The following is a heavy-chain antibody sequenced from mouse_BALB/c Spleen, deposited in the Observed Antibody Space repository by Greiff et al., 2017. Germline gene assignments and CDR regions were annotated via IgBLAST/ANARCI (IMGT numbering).Heavy chain of an antibody. J-gene: IGHJ2*01. V-gene: IGHV5-4*02. Sequence: EVQLVESGGGLVKPGGSLKLSCAASGFTFSDYYMYWVRQTPEKRLEWVATISDGGSYTYYPDSVKGRFTISRDNAKNNLYLQMSSLKSEDTAMYYCARAGDYYGSSYGFDYWGQGTTLTVSS. CDR1: GFTFSDYY. CDR3: ARAGDYYGSSYGFDY. CDR2: ISDGGSYT. D-gene: IGHD1-1*01.